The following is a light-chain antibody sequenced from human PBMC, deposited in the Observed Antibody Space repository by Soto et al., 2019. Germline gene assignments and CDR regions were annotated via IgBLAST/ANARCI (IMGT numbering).Light chain of an antibody. CDR2: DVS. CDR3: QQYASYWT. V-gene: IGKV1-5*01. Sequence: IQMTQSPSTLSGSVGDRVTITCRASQTISRWLAWYQQKPGKAPKLLIYDVSSLEGGVPSRFSGSGSGTDFTLTISRLQPDDSATYYCQQYASYWTFGQGTNVDIK. J-gene: IGKJ1*01. CDR1: QTISRW.